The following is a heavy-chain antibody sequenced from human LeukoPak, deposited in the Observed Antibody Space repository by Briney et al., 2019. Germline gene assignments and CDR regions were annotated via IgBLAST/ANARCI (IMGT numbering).Heavy chain of an antibody. CDR3: ARDRISTGQGFDY. CDR2: IYYSGST. V-gene: IGHV4-59*01. D-gene: IGHD3-10*01. Sequence: SETXSLTCTVSGGSISSYYWSWLRQPPGKGLEWIGYIYYSGSTNYNPSLKSRVTISVDTSKNQFSLKLSSVTAADTAVYYCARDRISTGQGFDYWGRGTLVTVSS. CDR1: GGSISSYY. J-gene: IGHJ4*02.